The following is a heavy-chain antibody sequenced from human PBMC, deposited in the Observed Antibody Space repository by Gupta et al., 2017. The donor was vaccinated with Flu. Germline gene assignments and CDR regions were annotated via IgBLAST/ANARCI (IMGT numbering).Heavy chain of an antibody. V-gene: IGHV4-34*01. D-gene: IGHD5-24*01. Sequence: QVQLQQWGAGLLKPSETLSLTCAVYGGSFSGYYWSWIRKPPGKGLEWIGEINHSGSTNYNPSLKGRVTISVDTSKNQFSVKLSSVTAADTAVYYCARGRDGYNYSYWGQGTLVTVSS. CDR3: ARGRDGYNYSY. J-gene: IGHJ4*02. CDR2: INHSGST. CDR1: GGSFSGYY.